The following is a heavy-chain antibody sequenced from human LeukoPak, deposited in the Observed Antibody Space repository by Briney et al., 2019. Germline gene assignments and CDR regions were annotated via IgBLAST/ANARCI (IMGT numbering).Heavy chain of an antibody. D-gene: IGHD1-26*01. V-gene: IGHV4-38-2*02. CDR3: AREGGATQPFDY. CDR1: GGSISSYY. Sequence: PSETLSLTCTVSGGSISSYYWSWIRQPPGKGLEWIGSIYHSGSTYYNPSLKSRVTISVDTSKNQFSLKLSSVTAADTAVYYCAREGGATQPFDYWGQGTLVTVSS. J-gene: IGHJ4*02. CDR2: IYHSGST.